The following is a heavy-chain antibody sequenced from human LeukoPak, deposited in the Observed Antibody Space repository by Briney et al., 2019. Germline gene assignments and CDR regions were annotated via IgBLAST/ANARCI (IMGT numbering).Heavy chain of an antibody. V-gene: IGHV3-30-3*01. J-gene: IGHJ4*02. CDR1: GFTFSSYA. CDR3: ARDRQWLYYFDY. D-gene: IGHD6-19*01. CDR2: ISYDGSNK. Sequence: GGSLRLSCAASGFTFSSYAMHWVRRAPGKGLEWVAVISYDGSNKYYADSVKGRFTISRDNSKNTLYLQMNSLRAEDTAVYYCARDRQWLYYFDYWGQGTLVTVSS.